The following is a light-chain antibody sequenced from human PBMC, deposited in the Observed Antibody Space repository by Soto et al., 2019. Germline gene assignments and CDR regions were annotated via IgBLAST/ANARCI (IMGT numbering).Light chain of an antibody. CDR3: SSYTSSSTWV. V-gene: IGLV2-14*01. Sequence: QSALTQPASVSGSPGQSLAISCTGTSSDVGGYNYVSWYQQHPGKTPNLMIYDVSNRPSGVSNRFSGSKSGNTASLTISGLQAEDEADYYCSSYTSSSTWVFGGGTKVTVL. CDR1: SSDVGGYNY. J-gene: IGLJ3*02. CDR2: DVS.